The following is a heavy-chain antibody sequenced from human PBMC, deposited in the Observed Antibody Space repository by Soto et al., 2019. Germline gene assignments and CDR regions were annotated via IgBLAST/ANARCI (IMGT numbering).Heavy chain of an antibody. CDR1: GFTFSSYS. D-gene: IGHD3-10*01. Sequence: LRLSCAASGFTFSSYSMSWVRQAPGKGLEWVSGFRTSVDGGTTYYADSVKGRFTISRDNSKNMLFLQMNSLRAEDTAIYYCAKKVNSGPGSQYFDYWGQGTLVTVSS. CDR3: AKKVNSGPGSQYFDY. CDR2: FRTSVDGGTT. V-gene: IGHV3-23*01. J-gene: IGHJ4*02.